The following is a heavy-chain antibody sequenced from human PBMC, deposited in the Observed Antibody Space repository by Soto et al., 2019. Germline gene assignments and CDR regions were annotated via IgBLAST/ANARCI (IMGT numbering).Heavy chain of an antibody. J-gene: IGHJ3*02. CDR3: ARVMTTVTTNAACDI. Sequence: EVQLVESGGGLVQPGGSLRLSCAASGFTFGSYSMHWVRQAPGKGLAWVSRIESDGSRTNYADSLKGRSTISRDNAKNTLDLQMNSLRAEYTAVYNLARVMTTVTTNAACDIWGQGTKVTDSS. CDR1: GFTFGSYS. V-gene: IGHV3-74*01. CDR2: IESDGSRT. D-gene: IGHD4-17*01.